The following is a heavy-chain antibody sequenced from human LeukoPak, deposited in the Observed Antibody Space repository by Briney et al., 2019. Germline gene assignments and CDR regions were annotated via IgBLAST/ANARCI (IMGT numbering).Heavy chain of an antibody. J-gene: IGHJ4*02. V-gene: IGHV3-23*01. D-gene: IGHD3-10*01. CDR1: GFTFSSYA. Sequence: GGSLRLSCAATGFTFSSYAMSWVRQAPGKGLEWVSAISGSGGSTYYADSVKGRFTISRDNSKNTLYLQMNSLGAEDTAVYYCAKDHMVRGPHCMSDYWGQGTLVTVSS. CDR2: ISGSGGST. CDR3: AKDHMVRGPHCMSDY.